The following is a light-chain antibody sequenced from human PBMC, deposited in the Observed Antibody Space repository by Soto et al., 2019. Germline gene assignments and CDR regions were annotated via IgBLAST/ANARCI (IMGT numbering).Light chain of an antibody. V-gene: IGKV3-11*01. CDR3: QQRSDWPLT. CDR1: QSVSSN. Sequence: EIMMSQSPATLSVSPGEGAILSCRASQSVSSNLAWYQQKPGQAPRLLIYDVSNRASGIPARFSGSGSETDFTLTISSLEPEDFAVYYCQQRSDWPLTFGQGTLLEI. CDR2: DVS. J-gene: IGKJ5*01.